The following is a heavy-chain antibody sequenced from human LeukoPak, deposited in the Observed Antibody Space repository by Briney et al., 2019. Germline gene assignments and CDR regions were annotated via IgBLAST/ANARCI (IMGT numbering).Heavy chain of an antibody. D-gene: IGHD2-2*01. CDR3: ARLVPNQLADAFDT. V-gene: IGHV1-2*02. CDR2: INPNSGGT. J-gene: IGHJ3*02. CDR1: GYTFTGYY. Sequence: GASVKVSCKASGYTFTGYYMHWVRQAPGQGLEWMGWINPNSGGTNYAQKFQGRVTMTRDTSISTAYMELSRLRSDDTAVYYCARLVPNQLADAFDTWGQGTMVTVSS.